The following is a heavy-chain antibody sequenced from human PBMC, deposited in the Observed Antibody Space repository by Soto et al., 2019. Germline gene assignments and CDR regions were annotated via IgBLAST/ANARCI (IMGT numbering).Heavy chain of an antibody. CDR2: FDLEDGET. CDR3: ATGTQLLWFGESKYSYYGMDV. Sequence: QVQLVQSGAEVKKPGASVKVSCKVSGYTLTELSMHWVRQAPGKGLEWMGGFDLEDGETIYAQKLQGRVTMTEDTSTDTAYMELSSLRSEDTAVYYCATGTQLLWFGESKYSYYGMDVWGQGTTVTVSS. J-gene: IGHJ6*02. CDR1: GYTLTELS. D-gene: IGHD3-10*01. V-gene: IGHV1-24*01.